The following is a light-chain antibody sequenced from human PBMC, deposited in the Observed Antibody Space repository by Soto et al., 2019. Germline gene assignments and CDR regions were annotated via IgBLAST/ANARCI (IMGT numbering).Light chain of an antibody. CDR1: QSVSSN. CDR2: CAS. CDR3: QQYNNWPLT. J-gene: IGKJ4*01. V-gene: IGKV3-15*01. Sequence: EIVMTQSPATLSVSPGERATLSCRASQSVSSNLAWYQQKPGQSPRLLIYCASTRATGIPARFSGSGSGTEFTLTLSRLQSADFAVHSCQQYNNWPLTFGGGTKVDIK.